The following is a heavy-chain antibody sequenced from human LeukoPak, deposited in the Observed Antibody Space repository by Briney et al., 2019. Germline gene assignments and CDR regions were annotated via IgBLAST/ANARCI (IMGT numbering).Heavy chain of an antibody. CDR2: IYYSGST. CDR3: ARRIVGRGVDP. CDR1: GGSISSSSYY. V-gene: IGHV4-39*01. J-gene: IGHJ5*02. D-gene: IGHD3-22*01. Sequence: SETLSLTCTVSGGSISSSSYYWGWIRQPPGKGLEWIGSIYYSGSTYYNPSLKSRVTISVDTSKNQFSLKLSSVTAADTAVYYCARRIVGRGVDPWGQGTLVTVSS.